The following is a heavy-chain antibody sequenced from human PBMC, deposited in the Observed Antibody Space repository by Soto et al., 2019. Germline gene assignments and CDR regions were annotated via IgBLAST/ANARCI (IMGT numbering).Heavy chain of an antibody. Sequence: PSETLSLTCAVYGGSVSSGSYYWSWIRQPPGKGLEWIGYIYYSGSTNYNPSLKSRVTISVDTSKNQFSLKLSSVTAADTAVYYCARDLIGIAQAYFDYWGPGALVTVSS. CDR2: IYYSGST. V-gene: IGHV4-61*01. CDR3: ARDLIGIAQAYFDY. D-gene: IGHD2-15*01. CDR1: GGSVSSGSYY. J-gene: IGHJ4*02.